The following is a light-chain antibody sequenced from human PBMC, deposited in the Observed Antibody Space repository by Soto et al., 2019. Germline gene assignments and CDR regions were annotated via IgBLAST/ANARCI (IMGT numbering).Light chain of an antibody. CDR3: SSYAISTTLL. CDR1: SSVIGTYDR. Sequence: QSALTQPPSVSGSPGQSVTISCIGTSSVIGTYDRVSWYQAPPGTAPKLIIYEVHNRPSGVPDRFSGSKSGNTASLTISGLQAEDEADYYCSSYAISTTLLFGGGTKLTVL. J-gene: IGLJ2*01. CDR2: EVH. V-gene: IGLV2-18*02.